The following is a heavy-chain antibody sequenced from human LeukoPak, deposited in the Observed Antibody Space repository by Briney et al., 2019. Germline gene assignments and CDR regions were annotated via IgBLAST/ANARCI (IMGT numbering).Heavy chain of an antibody. CDR3: ARAVGYYYYMDV. CDR1: GYSISSGYY. D-gene: IGHD4-23*01. V-gene: IGHV4-38-2*02. CDR2: IYHSGST. Sequence: SETLSLTCSVSGYSISSGYYWGWIRQPPGKGLEWIGSIYHSGSTYYNPTLKSRVTISVGTSKNQFSLKLSSVTAADTAVYYCARAVGYYYYMDVWGKGTTVTVSS. J-gene: IGHJ6*03.